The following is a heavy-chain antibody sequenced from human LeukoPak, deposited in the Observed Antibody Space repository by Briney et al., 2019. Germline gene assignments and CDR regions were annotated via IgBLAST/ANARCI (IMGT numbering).Heavy chain of an antibody. J-gene: IGHJ4*02. Sequence: SETLSLTCAASGGSISSGGYSWSWIRQPPGKGLEWIGYIYHSGSTYYNPSLKSRVTISVDRSKNQFSLKLSSVTAADTAVYYCATHERSTWYGDLDYWGQGTLVTVSS. CDR1: GGSISSGGYS. CDR2: IYHSGST. D-gene: IGHD6-13*01. CDR3: ATHERSTWYGDLDY. V-gene: IGHV4-30-2*01.